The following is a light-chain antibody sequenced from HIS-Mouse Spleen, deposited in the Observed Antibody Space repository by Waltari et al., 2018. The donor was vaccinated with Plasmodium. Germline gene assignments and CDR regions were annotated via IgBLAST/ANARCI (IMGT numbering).Light chain of an antibody. CDR3: QQYNNWSFT. J-gene: IGKJ3*01. V-gene: IGKV3-15*01. Sequence: EIEMTQSPATLSVAPGERATPSCRASQSVSSNLAWYQQKPGQATRLLIYGASTRATGIPARFSGSGSGTEFTLTISSLQSEDFAVYYCQQYNNWSFTFGPGTKVDIK. CDR1: QSVSSN. CDR2: GAS.